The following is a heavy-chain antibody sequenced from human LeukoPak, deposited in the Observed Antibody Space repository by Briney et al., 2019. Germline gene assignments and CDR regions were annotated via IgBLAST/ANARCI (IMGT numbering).Heavy chain of an antibody. CDR3: ARYTSSWFFDS. CDR1: GDSVSSTSAA. V-gene: IGHV6-1*01. Sequence: SQTLSLTFAISGDSVSSTSAAWSWIRQSPSRSLEWLGRTYYRSKRYSDYAVSVRGRITVNPDTSTNQFSLQLNSVTPEDTAVYYCARYTSSWFFDSWGLGTLVTVSS. J-gene: IGHJ4*02. CDR2: TYYRSKRYS. D-gene: IGHD6-13*01.